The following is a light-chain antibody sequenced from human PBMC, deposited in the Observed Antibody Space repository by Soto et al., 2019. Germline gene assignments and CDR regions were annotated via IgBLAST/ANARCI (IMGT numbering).Light chain of an antibody. CDR2: AAS. CDR3: QQSYSTPQNT. J-gene: IGKJ2*01. CDR1: QSIRYY. V-gene: IGKV1-39*01. Sequence: DIQMTQSPSSLSASVVDRVTITCRASQSIRYYLNWYQQKPGKAPKLLIYAASSLQSGVPSRFSVSGSGTDFTLTISSLQPEDFATYYCQQSYSTPQNTFGQGTKLEIK.